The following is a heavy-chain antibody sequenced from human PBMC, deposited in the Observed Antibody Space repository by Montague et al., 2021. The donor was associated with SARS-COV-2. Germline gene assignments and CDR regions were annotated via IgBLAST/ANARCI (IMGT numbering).Heavy chain of an antibody. CDR3: ARLLNYDILTGGALQYYDGMDD. Sequence: SETLSLTCTVSGGSISSSSYYWGWIRQPPGKGLEWIGSIYYSGSTYYNPSLKSRVTISVDTSKYQFSLKLGSVTAADTAVYYCARLLNYDILTGGALQYYDGMDDWGQGTTVTVSS. CDR1: GGSISSSSYY. V-gene: IGHV4-39*01. J-gene: IGHJ6*02. D-gene: IGHD3-9*01. CDR2: IYYSGST.